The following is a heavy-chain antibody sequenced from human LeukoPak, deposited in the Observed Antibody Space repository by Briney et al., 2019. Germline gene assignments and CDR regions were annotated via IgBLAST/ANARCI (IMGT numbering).Heavy chain of an antibody. CDR2: IYNGGVI. CDR1: GDSLSGYY. V-gene: IGHV4-4*07. CDR3: ARDSGTTGEVKFDP. J-gene: IGHJ5*02. Sequence: SETLCPTCTVSGDSLSGYYWSWVWQTAGKGLEWIGRIYNGGVITYHPSLKSRFTMSIDTSNTQFSLRLRFVTAADTAVYYCARDSGTTGEVKFDPWGQGTLVTVSS. D-gene: IGHD3-10*01.